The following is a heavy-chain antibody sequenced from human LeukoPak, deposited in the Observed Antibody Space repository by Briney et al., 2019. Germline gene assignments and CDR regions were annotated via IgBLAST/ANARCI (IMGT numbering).Heavy chain of an antibody. CDR3: ASISQKYSSGWYTPDPFDY. Sequence: GGSLRLSCAASGFTFSSYWMSWVRQAPGKGLEWVANIKQDGSEKYYVDSVKGRFTISRDNAKNSLYLQMNSLRAEDTAVCYCASISQKYSSGWYTPDPFDYWGQGTLVTVSS. CDR2: IKQDGSEK. CDR1: GFTFSSYW. V-gene: IGHV3-7*01. D-gene: IGHD6-19*01. J-gene: IGHJ4*02.